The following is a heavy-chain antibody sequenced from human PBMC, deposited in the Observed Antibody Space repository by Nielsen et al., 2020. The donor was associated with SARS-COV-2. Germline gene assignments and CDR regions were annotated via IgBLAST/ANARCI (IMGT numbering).Heavy chain of an antibody. CDR2: INHSGST. V-gene: IGHV4-34*01. J-gene: IGHJ4*02. CDR1: GGSFSGYY. CDR3: ARAGVAVPY. D-gene: IGHD6-19*01. Sequence: GSLRLSCAVYGGSFSGYYWSWIRQPPGKGLEWIGEINHSGSTNYNPSLKSRVTISVDTSKNQFSLKLNSVTAADTAVYYCARAGVAVPYWGQGTLVTVSS.